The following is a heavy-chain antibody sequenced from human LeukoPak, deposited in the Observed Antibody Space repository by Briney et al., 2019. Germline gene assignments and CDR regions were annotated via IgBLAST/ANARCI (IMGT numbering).Heavy chain of an antibody. V-gene: IGHV3-21*01. Sequence: NPGGSLRLSCAASGFTFSSYSMNWVRQAPGKGLEWVSSISSSSSYIYYADSVKGRFTISTDNAKNSLYLQMNSLRAEDTAVYYCSVMVRGVDPIDYWGQGTLVTVSS. D-gene: IGHD3-10*01. CDR2: ISSSSSYI. J-gene: IGHJ4*02. CDR1: GFTFSSYS. CDR3: SVMVRGVDPIDY.